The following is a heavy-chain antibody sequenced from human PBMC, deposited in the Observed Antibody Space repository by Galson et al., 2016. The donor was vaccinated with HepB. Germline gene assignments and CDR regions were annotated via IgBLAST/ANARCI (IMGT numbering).Heavy chain of an antibody. CDR3: AKRRGEEMTIFGVEHTKGNLWYFDL. Sequence: SLRLSCAASGLTFSNYALNWVRQAPGKGLEWVAGISGSGGRTFYADSGQGRFTISRDNSKNTLYLQMNSLRAEDMALYHCAKRRGEEMTIFGVEHTKGNLWYFDLWGRGTLVIVSS. CDR2: ISGSGGRT. D-gene: IGHD3-3*01. J-gene: IGHJ2*01. V-gene: IGHV3-23*01. CDR1: GLTFSNYA.